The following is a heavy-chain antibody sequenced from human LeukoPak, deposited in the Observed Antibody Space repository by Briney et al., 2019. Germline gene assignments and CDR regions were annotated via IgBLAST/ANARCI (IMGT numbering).Heavy chain of an antibody. CDR3: AREGYSSSWTDFDY. D-gene: IGHD6-13*01. V-gene: IGHV3-21*01. CDR1: GFTFSSYS. J-gene: IGHJ4*02. Sequence: GGSLRLSCAASGFTFSSYSMNWVRQAPGKGLEWASSISSSSSYIYYADSVKGRFTISRDNAKNSLYLQMNSLRAEDTAVYYCAREGYSSSWTDFDYWGQGTLVTVSS. CDR2: ISSSSSYI.